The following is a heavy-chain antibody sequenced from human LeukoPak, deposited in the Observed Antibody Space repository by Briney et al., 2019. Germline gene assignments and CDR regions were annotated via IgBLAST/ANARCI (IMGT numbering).Heavy chain of an antibody. CDR1: GGSLSSRSYY. CDR2: IYYSGST. J-gene: IGHJ6*02. V-gene: IGHV4-39*01. CDR3: AEYYYGMDV. Sequence: SETLSLTCTVSGGSLSSRSYYWGWLRQPPGKGLEWIGSIYYSGSTYYNPSLKSRVPISVDTSKTQFSLKLTSVTAADTAVYYCAEYYYGMDVWGQGTTVTVSS.